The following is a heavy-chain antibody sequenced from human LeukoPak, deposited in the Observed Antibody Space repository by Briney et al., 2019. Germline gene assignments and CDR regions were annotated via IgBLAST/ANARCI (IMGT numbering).Heavy chain of an antibody. Sequence: GASVRVSCKASGYTFTTYDINWVRQATGQGLEWMGWMNPNSGNTGYEQKFQGRVNMTRNISTGTAYMELSGLKSEDTAVYYCARVNTYYYGSGVSRAFHMWGQGTMVTVSS. J-gene: IGHJ3*02. V-gene: IGHV1-8*01. CDR3: ARVNTYYYGSGVSRAFHM. CDR1: GYTFTTYD. CDR2: MNPNSGNT. D-gene: IGHD3-10*01.